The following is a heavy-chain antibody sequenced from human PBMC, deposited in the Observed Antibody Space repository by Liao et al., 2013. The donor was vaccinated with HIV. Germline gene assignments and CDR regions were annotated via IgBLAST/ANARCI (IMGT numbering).Heavy chain of an antibody. J-gene: IGHJ2*01. CDR3: ARGDYIRYFDL. CDR2: GHFSGHT. CDR1: GGSISGHY. D-gene: IGHD4-11*01. Sequence: QVHLQESGSGLVKPSETLSLTCTVSGGSISGHYWSWVRQPAGKGLEWIGRGHFSGHTSYNPSLTRATVSLDTSKNQISLNLDSVTAADTAVYFCARGDYIRYFDLWGRWHLGHCLL. V-gene: IGHV4-4*07.